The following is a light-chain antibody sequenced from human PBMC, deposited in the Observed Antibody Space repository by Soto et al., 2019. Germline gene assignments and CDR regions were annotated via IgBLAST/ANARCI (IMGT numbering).Light chain of an antibody. J-gene: IGKJ5*01. CDR1: QSVSSSY. Sequence: EIVLTQSPGTLALSPGERATLSSRASQSVSSSYLAWYRQKPGQAPRLLIYGASSRATGVPGRFSGSGSGTDFTLTISRLEPEDFAVYYCQQYGSSPLTFGQGTRLEIK. CDR2: GAS. V-gene: IGKV3-20*01. CDR3: QQYGSSPLT.